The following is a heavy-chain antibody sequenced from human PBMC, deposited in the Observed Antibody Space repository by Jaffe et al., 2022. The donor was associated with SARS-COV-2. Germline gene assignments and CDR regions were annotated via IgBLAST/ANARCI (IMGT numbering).Heavy chain of an antibody. V-gene: IGHV3-30*18. D-gene: IGHD5-12*01. CDR1: GFTFSSYG. CDR3: AKDLIVAHD. CDR2: ISYDGSNK. J-gene: IGHJ4*02. Sequence: QVQLVESGGGVVQPGRSLRLSCAASGFTFSSYGMHWVRQAPGKGLEWVAVISYDGSNKYYADSVKGRFTISRDNSKNTLYLQMNSLRAEDTAVYYCAKDLIVAHDWGQGTLVTVSS.